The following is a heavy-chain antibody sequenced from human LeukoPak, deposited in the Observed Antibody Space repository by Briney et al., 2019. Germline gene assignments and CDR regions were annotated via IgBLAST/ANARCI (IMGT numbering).Heavy chain of an antibody. CDR1: GFTFSSYW. CDR3: ARAQDFWSGSPYYYYYMDV. Sequence: GGSPRLSCAASGFTFSSYWMHWVRQAPGKGLVWVSRINTDGSSTSYADSVKGRFTISRDNAKNTLYLQMNSLRAEDTAVYYCARAQDFWSGSPYYYYYMDVWGKGTTVTVSS. D-gene: IGHD3-3*01. CDR2: INTDGSST. J-gene: IGHJ6*03. V-gene: IGHV3-74*01.